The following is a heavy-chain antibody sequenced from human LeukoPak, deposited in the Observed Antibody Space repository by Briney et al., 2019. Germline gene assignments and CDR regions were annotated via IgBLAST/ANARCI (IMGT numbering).Heavy chain of an antibody. CDR1: GDTFTGYC. CDR3: ARDTDYYDSSGYSHSNWFDP. Sequence: ASVKVSCKSSGDTFTGYCMHWVRQAPGQGLEWMGWINTNTGNPTYAQGFTGRFVFSLDTSVSTAYLQISSLKAEDTAVYYCARDTDYYDSSGYSHSNWFDPWGQGTLVTVSS. V-gene: IGHV7-4-1*02. CDR2: INTNTGNP. D-gene: IGHD3-22*01. J-gene: IGHJ5*02.